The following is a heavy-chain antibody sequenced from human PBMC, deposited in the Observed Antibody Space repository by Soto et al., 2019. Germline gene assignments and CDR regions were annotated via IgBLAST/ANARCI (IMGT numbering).Heavy chain of an antibody. V-gene: IGHV3-48*01. D-gene: IGHD6-19*01. Sequence: EVQLVESGGGLVQPGGSLRLSCAASGFTFSSYSMNWVRQAPGKGLEWVSYISSSSITIYYGDSVKGRFTISRDNAKNSHYLQLNSLRAEDMAVYYCARDGCSSGWYSNGFDPWGQGTLVTVSS. J-gene: IGHJ5*02. CDR3: ARDGCSSGWYSNGFDP. CDR2: ISSSSITI. CDR1: GFTFSSYS.